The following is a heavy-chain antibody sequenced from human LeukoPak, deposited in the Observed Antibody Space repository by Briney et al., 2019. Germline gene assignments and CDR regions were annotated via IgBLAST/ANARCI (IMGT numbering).Heavy chain of an antibody. CDR3: ARENYYDGSGSPSASAPVDH. Sequence: ASVKVSCKASGYTFPSYFMHWVRQAPGQGLEWMGIINPTGGSTTYAQKFQGRVTMTRDTSTSTVYMELRSLRSDDTAVYYYARENYYDGSGSPSASAPVDHWGQGTLVTVSS. D-gene: IGHD3-22*01. V-gene: IGHV1-46*01. J-gene: IGHJ4*02. CDR2: INPTGGST. CDR1: GYTFPSYF.